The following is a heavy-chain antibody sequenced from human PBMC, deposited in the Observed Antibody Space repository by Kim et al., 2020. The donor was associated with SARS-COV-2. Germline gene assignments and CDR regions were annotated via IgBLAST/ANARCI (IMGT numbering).Heavy chain of an antibody. D-gene: IGHD3-10*01. Sequence: TIYYAYSVKGRFPISRDNAKSSVYLQMNRLRVEATAVYYCVRGGPGSFDIWGQGTKVTVSS. J-gene: IGHJ3*02. V-gene: IGHV3-48*03. CDR2: TI. CDR3: VRGGPGSFDI.